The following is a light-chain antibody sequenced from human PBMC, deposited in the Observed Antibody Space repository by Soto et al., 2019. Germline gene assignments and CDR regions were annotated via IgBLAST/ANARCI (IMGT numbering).Light chain of an antibody. CDR2: EVN. CDR3: SSSKTSSSPVV. J-gene: IGLJ2*01. V-gene: IGLV2-14*01. CDR1: SSDVGGYDY. Sequence: QSALTQPASVSGSPGQSITISCSGTSSDVGGYDYVSWYQQHPGKAPKLIIYEVNNRPRGVSSRFSGSKSGNTASLTISGRLADDEAAYYCSSSKTSSSPVVFGGGTKLTVL.